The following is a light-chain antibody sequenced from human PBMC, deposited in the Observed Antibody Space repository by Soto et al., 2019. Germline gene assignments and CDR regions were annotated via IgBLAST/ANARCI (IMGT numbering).Light chain of an antibody. CDR1: QSVSSSY. CDR3: QQYGSYLT. V-gene: IGKV3-20*01. CDR2: DAS. Sequence: ESVLTQSRGTLSLSPGEGATLSCMARQSVSSSYLAWYQQKPGQAPRLLIYDASSRATGIPDRFSGSGSGTDFTLTISRLEPEDFPMYFCQQYGSYLTFGLGTKVDIK. J-gene: IGKJ1*01.